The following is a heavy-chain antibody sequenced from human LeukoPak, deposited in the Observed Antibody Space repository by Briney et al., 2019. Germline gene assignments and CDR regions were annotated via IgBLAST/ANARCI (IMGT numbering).Heavy chain of an antibody. CDR1: GFTFSSYS. Sequence: PGGSLRLSCAASGFTFSSYSMNWVRQAPGKGLEWVSSISGSSSYIYYADSVKGRFTISRHNAKNSLYLQMNSLRAEDTAVYYCASWGRAAAGTPYWGQGTLVTVSS. D-gene: IGHD6-13*01. J-gene: IGHJ4*02. CDR2: ISGSSSYI. CDR3: ASWGRAAAGTPY. V-gene: IGHV3-21*01.